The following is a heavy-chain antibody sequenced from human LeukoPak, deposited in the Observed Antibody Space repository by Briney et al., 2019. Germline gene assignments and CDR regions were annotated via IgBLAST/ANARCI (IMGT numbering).Heavy chain of an antibody. Sequence: GGSLRLSCAASGFTFSSYWMHWVRQAPGKGLVWVSRINSDGSSTSYADSVKGRFTISRDNAKNTLYLQMNSLRAEDTAVYYCASLPLDSPFNYWGQGTLVTVSS. V-gene: IGHV3-74*01. CDR1: GFTFSSYW. CDR3: ASLPLDSPFNY. D-gene: IGHD2-21*01. CDR2: INSDGSST. J-gene: IGHJ4*02.